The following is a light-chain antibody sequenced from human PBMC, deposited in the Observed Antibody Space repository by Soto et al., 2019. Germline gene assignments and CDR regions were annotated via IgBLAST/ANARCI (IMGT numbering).Light chain of an antibody. J-gene: IGKJ1*01. Sequence: DIQMTQSPSSLSASLGDRVSITCRASQSISNYLNWYQQIPGKAPKLLIYAASSLQSGVPSRFSGSGSGTDFTLTISNLQPEDFATYYCQQSYSTPRTFGQGTKVDIK. CDR1: QSISNY. CDR2: AAS. V-gene: IGKV1-39*01. CDR3: QQSYSTPRT.